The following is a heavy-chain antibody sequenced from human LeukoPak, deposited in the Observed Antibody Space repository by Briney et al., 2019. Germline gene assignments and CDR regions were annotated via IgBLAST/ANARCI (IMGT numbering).Heavy chain of an antibody. CDR1: GFTFGDYS. CDR3: TSGVATIDAFDY. J-gene: IGHJ4*02. D-gene: IGHD5-12*01. CDR2: IRSKAYGGTI. V-gene: IGHV3-49*04. Sequence: GGSLRLSCTTSGFTFGDYSMSWVRQAPGKGLEWVGTIRSKAYGGTIEYAASVKGRFTISRDDSKSIAYLQMNSLKTEDTAVYYCTSGVATIDAFDYWGQGTLVTVSS.